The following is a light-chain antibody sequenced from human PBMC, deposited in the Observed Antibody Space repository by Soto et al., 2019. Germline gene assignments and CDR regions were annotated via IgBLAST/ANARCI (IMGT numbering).Light chain of an antibody. J-gene: IGKJ2*01. CDR3: QQRSNWPPYT. CDR1: QRVSSY. V-gene: IGKV3-11*01. Sequence: EIVLTQSPATLSLSPGERATLSCRASQRVSSYLAWYQQKPGQAPRLLIYDASNRATGIPARFSGSGSGTDFTLNISSLEPEDVAVYYCQQRSNWPPYTFGQGTKLEIK. CDR2: DAS.